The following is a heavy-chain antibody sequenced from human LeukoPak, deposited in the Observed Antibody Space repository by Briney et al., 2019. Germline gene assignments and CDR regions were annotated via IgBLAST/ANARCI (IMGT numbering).Heavy chain of an antibody. Sequence: GASVKVSCKASGYTFISYGISWVRQAPGQGLEWVGWINPNSGATNFAQRFQGRVTMTGDTSISTSYMELSRLRSDDTAVYFCASAIAADAMRVDYWGQGTLVTVSS. CDR2: INPNSGAT. V-gene: IGHV1-2*02. CDR3: ASAIAADAMRVDY. CDR1: GYTFISYG. D-gene: IGHD6-13*01. J-gene: IGHJ4*02.